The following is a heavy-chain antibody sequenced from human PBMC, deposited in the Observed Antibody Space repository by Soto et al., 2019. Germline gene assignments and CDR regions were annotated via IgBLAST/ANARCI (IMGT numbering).Heavy chain of an antibody. D-gene: IGHD2-2*02. Sequence: GASVKVSCKASGYTFSTYGITWVRQAPGQGLDWMGWINPLKGDTKSAANFQDRVTMTTDTSTRTAYMELRSLRSDDMAVYYCARVKVPAAILGAFDLWGQGTLVTVSS. CDR2: INPLKGDT. J-gene: IGHJ3*01. V-gene: IGHV1-18*03. CDR3: ARVKVPAAILGAFDL. CDR1: GYTFSTYG.